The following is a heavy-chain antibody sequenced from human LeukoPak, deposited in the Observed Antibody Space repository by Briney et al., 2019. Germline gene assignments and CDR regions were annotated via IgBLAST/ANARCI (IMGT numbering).Heavy chain of an antibody. CDR1: GFTFSSYS. Sequence: GGSLRLSCAASGFTFSSYSMNWVRQAPGKGLEWVSSISSSSSYIYYADSVKGRFTISRDNAKNSLYPQMNSLRAEDTAVYYCARAHYYGSGSYPTYFDYWGQGTLVTVSS. D-gene: IGHD3-10*01. CDR3: ARAHYYGSGSYPTYFDY. V-gene: IGHV3-21*01. J-gene: IGHJ4*02. CDR2: ISSSSSYI.